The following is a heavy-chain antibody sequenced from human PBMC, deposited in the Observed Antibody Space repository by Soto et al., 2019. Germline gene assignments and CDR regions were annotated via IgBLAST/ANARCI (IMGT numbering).Heavy chain of an antibody. CDR3: AADSRGPMAPHFDY. CDR2: IKSKTDAGTT. V-gene: IGHV3-15*07. CDR1: GFSFTKAW. J-gene: IGHJ4*02. D-gene: IGHD3-10*01. Sequence: EVQLVESGGGLAEPGGSLRLSCAASGFSFTKAWMNWVRQAPGKGLEWVGRIKSKTDAGTTYYAAPVNGRFTVSRDDSKNTPYLQMNSLKIEDTAVYYCAADSRGPMAPHFDYWGQGALVTVSS.